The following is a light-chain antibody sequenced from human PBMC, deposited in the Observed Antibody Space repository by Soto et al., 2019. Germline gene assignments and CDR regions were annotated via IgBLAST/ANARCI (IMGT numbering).Light chain of an antibody. Sequence: IVMTQSPDTLSVSPGERATLSCRTSQTVNSNLAWYQHKPGQSPRLLIYGASTRATTTPGRFSGSGSGTEFTLTISSLQSEDFAVYYCQQYGYSPVMYTFGQGTKLEIK. CDR2: GAS. J-gene: IGKJ2*01. V-gene: IGKV3D-15*02. CDR3: QQYGYSPVMYT. CDR1: QTVNSN.